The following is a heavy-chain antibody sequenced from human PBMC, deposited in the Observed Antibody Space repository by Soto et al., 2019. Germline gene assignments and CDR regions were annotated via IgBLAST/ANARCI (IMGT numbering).Heavy chain of an antibody. CDR1: GYTFTGCY. CDR3: AKGGAIAAAGTRVYLYNAMDV. Sequence: ASVKVSCKAAGYTFTGCYVHWVRQAPGQGLEWMGWINPNSGDTYLAQRFQGRVTMNRDTSIGTAYMELRGLTSDDTAEYHSAKGGAIAAAGTRVYLYNAMDVWGQGTTVTVSS. J-gene: IGHJ6*02. V-gene: IGHV1-2*02. CDR2: INPNSGDT. D-gene: IGHD6-13*01.